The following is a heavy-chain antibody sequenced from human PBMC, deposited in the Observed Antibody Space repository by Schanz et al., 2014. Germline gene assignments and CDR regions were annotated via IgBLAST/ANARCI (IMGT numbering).Heavy chain of an antibody. V-gene: IGHV1-69*09. CDR1: GYTFTSYS. CDR3: VRVPSRDVSFDL. CDR2: IIPVLNIA. D-gene: IGHD3-16*01. Sequence: QVQLVQSGAEVKKPGASVKVSCKASGYTFTSYSMHWVRQAPGQGLEWMGKIIPVLNIATYAQRFQGRVSITADTSTSTAYMDLRSLRSDDTAHYYCVRVPSRDVSFDLWGRGTLVTVSS. J-gene: IGHJ2*01.